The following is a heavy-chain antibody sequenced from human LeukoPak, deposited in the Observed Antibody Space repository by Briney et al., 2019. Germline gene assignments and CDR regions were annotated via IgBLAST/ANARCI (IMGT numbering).Heavy chain of an antibody. J-gene: IGHJ4*02. D-gene: IGHD3-10*01. V-gene: IGHV3-53*01. Sequence: GGSLRLSCAASGFTVSSNYMSWVRQAPGKGLEWVSVIYSGGSTYYADSVKGRFTISRDNSKNTLYLQMNSLGAEDTAVYYCARVQSRWFGELLGYYFDYWGQGTLVTVSS. CDR1: GFTVSSNY. CDR3: ARVQSRWFGELLGYYFDY. CDR2: IYSGGST.